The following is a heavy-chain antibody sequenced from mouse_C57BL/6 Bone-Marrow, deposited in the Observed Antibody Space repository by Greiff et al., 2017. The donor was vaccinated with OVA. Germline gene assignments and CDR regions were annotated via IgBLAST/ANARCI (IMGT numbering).Heavy chain of an antibody. J-gene: IGHJ3*01. CDR3: ARDDLLLRSALFAY. Sequence: EVQGVESGGGLVQPGGSLSLSCAASGFTFTDYYMSWVRQPPGKALEWLGFIRNKANGYTTEYSASVKGRFTNSRDHSQTILYLHMNALRAEDSATYYCARDDLLLRSALFAYWGQGTLVTVSA. CDR2: IRNKANGYTT. D-gene: IGHD1-1*01. V-gene: IGHV7-3*01. CDR1: GFTFTDYY.